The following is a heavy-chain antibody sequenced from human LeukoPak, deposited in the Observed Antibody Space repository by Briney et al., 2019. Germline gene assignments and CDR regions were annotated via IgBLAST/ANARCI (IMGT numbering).Heavy chain of an antibody. CDR1: GGSISSYC. CDR2: IYYSGST. Sequence: PSETLSLTCTVSGGSISSYCWSWIRQPPGKGLEWIGYIYYSGSTNYNPSLKSRVTISVDTSKNQFSLKLSSVTAADTAVYYCARDDQGDLSAFDIWGQGTMVTVSS. J-gene: IGHJ3*02. CDR3: ARDDQGDLSAFDI. V-gene: IGHV4-59*01. D-gene: IGHD4-17*01.